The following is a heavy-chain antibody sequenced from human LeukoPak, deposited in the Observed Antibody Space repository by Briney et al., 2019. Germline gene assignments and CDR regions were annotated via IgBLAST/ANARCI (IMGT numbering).Heavy chain of an antibody. J-gene: IGHJ5*02. CDR3: YPHYYGSGNLNWFDP. CDR2: ISSSSTYK. D-gene: IGHD3-10*01. V-gene: IGHV3-21*01. CDR1: GFTFTNYS. Sequence: GGSLRLSCAASGFTFTNYSMNWVRQTPGKGLGWVSSISSSSTYKYYADSVKGRFTISRDNARNSLYLQMNSLRVDDTAVYYCYPHYYGSGNLNWFDPWGQGTLVTVSS.